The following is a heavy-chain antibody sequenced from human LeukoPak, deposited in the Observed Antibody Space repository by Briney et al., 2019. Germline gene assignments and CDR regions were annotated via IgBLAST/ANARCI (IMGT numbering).Heavy chain of an antibody. CDR3: ARGSMSGYYTWYFDY. Sequence: SETLSLTCAVYGGSFSGYYWSWIRQPPGKGLEWNGEINHSGSTNYNPSLKSRVTISVDTSKNQFSLKLSSVTAADTAVYYCARGSMSGYYTWYFDYWGQGTLVTVSS. V-gene: IGHV4-34*01. CDR1: GGSFSGYY. CDR2: INHSGST. J-gene: IGHJ4*02. D-gene: IGHD3-3*01.